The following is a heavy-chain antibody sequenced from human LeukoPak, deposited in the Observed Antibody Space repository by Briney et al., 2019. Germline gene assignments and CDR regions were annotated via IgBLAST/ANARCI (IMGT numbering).Heavy chain of an antibody. CDR2: ISCNSGSI. CDR1: GFTFDDYA. V-gene: IGHV3-9*01. J-gene: IGHJ4*02. D-gene: IGHD3-22*01. Sequence: GGSLRLSCAASGFTFDDYAMHWVRQAPGKGLEWVSGISCNSGSIGYADSVKGRFTISRDNAKNSLYLQMNSLRAEDTALYYCAKVSDVRYYGSSGYFDYWGQGTLVTISS. CDR3: AKVSDVRYYGSSGYFDY.